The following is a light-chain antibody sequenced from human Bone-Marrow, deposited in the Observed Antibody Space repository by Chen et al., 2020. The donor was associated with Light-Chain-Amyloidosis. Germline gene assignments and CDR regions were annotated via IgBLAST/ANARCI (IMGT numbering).Light chain of an antibody. Sequence: NFMLTQPHSVSESPGKTEIISCTRSSGSIATNYVQWYQQRPGRSPTTVLYEDDQRPSGVPDRFSGAIDRSSNSASLTSSGLETEDEADYCCQSYQGSSQGVFGGGTKLTVL. J-gene: IGLJ3*02. CDR2: EDD. CDR1: SGSIATNY. CDR3: QSYQGSSQGV. V-gene: IGLV6-57*01.